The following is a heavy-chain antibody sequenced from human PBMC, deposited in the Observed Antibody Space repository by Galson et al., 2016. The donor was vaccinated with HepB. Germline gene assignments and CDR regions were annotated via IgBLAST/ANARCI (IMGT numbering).Heavy chain of an antibody. Sequence: TLSPTCNVSGVSISSGGYYWSWIRQHPGKGLEWIGYIYYSGNTYYNPSLKSRVTISVDTSKNQFSLKLSSVTAADTAVYYCARVPSYYGSGSSRFDPWGQGTLVTVSS. J-gene: IGHJ5*02. CDR1: GVSISSGGYY. D-gene: IGHD3-10*01. CDR3: ARVPSYYGSGSSRFDP. CDR2: IYYSGNT. V-gene: IGHV4-31*03.